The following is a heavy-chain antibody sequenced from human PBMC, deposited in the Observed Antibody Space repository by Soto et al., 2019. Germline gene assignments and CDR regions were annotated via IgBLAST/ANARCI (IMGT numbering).Heavy chain of an antibody. CDR3: ARERHLNSPSDAFDL. D-gene: IGHD1-7*01. V-gene: IGHV1-2*02. CDR2: MNPNSGGS. Sequence: QVHLVQSGAEVKKPGASVKVSCMASGYNFIAQNIHWVRQAPGLGLEWMGKMNPNSGGSDYAKKFHGTVTVPRSTSISTDYMEMTSLKSDDTAVSYCARERHLNSPSDAFDLWGQGTMVIVSS. J-gene: IGHJ3*01. CDR1: GYNFIAQN.